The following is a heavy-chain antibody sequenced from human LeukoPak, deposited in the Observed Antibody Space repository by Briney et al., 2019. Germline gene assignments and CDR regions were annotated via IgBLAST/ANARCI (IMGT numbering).Heavy chain of an antibody. CDR2: IYYSGNI. D-gene: IGHD3-22*01. Sequence: SETLSLTCTVSGGSISSYYWSWIRQPPGNGLEWIGYIYYSGNINYNPSLKSRVSISLDTSKNQFSLRLSSVTAADTAVYYCARHGGATMIVGFLHALDIWGQGTVVTVSS. J-gene: IGHJ3*02. V-gene: IGHV4-59*08. CDR3: ARHGGATMIVGFLHALDI. CDR1: GGSISSYY.